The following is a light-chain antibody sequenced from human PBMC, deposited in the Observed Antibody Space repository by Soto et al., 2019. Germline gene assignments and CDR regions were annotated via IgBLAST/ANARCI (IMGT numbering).Light chain of an antibody. J-gene: IGKJ1*01. Sequence: DIQLTQSPSSLSASVGERITISCRASQSIGTWLAWYQHRPGEGPKLLIHDASSLESGVPSRFSGSGSATEFSLTISSLESGDSGTYHCQQYATYAPSTFGQGTKVDIK. V-gene: IGKV1-5*01. CDR3: QQYATYAPST. CDR1: QSIGTW. CDR2: DAS.